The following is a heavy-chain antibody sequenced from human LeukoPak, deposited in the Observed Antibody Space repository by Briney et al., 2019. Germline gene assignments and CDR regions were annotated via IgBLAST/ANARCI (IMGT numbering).Heavy chain of an antibody. J-gene: IGHJ4*02. CDR3: ARGGMITFGGVIGY. CDR1: GFTFSSYS. Sequence: GGSLRLSCAASGFTFSSYSMNWVRQAPGKGLEWVSSISSSSAFIYYADSLKGRFTISRDNAKNSLYLQMNSLRAEDTAVYYCARGGMITFGGVIGYWGQGTLVTVSS. V-gene: IGHV3-21*01. D-gene: IGHD3-16*02. CDR2: ISSSSAFI.